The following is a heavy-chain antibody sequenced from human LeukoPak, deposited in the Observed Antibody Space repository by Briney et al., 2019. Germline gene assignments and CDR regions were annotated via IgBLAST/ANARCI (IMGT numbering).Heavy chain of an antibody. CDR3: AKPDCSYTDCYRPTY. CDR1: GFPFSNYA. J-gene: IGHJ4*02. D-gene: IGHD2-2*02. Sequence: GGSLRLSCTASGFPFSNYAMSWVRQAPGKGLEWFSAISGSDGTTYYADSVKGRFTISRDNSKNTLYLQMNSLRAEDTAVYYCAKPDCSYTDCYRPTYWGQGTLVTVSS. CDR2: ISGSDGTT. V-gene: IGHV3-23*01.